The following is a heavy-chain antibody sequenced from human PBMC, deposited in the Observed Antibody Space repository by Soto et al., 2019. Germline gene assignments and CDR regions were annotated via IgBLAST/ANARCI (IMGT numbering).Heavy chain of an antibody. CDR3: ARDLRDTTVNYYYYMDV. CDR2: ISTDGSSI. J-gene: IGHJ6*03. CDR1: GFTFSDYY. V-gene: IGHV3-11*01. Sequence: RGSLRLSCAASGFTFSDYYMSWIRQAPGKGLEWISYISTDGSSIYYVDSVKGRFVISRDNAQNSLYLQMKSLRAEDTAVYYCARDLRDTTVNYYYYMDVWGKGTTVTVSS. D-gene: IGHD1-1*01.